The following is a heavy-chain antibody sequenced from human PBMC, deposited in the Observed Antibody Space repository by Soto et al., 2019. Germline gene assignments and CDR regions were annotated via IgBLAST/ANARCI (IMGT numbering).Heavy chain of an antibody. J-gene: IGHJ4*02. CDR2: IVVGSGNT. Sequence: SVKVSCKASGFTFTSSAVQWVRQARGQRLEWIGWIVVGSGNTNYAQKFQERVTITRDMSTSTAYMELSSLRSEDTAVYYCAAVDYYDSSGLDYWGQGTLVTVS. V-gene: IGHV1-58*01. CDR1: GFTFTSSA. CDR3: AAVDYYDSSGLDY. D-gene: IGHD3-22*01.